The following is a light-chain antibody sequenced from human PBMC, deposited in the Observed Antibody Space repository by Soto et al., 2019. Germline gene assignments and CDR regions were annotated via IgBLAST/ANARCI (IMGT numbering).Light chain of an antibody. J-gene: IGKJ3*01. V-gene: IGKV3-11*01. CDR1: QSVSSY. CDR3: QQRSNWLIT. Sequence: EIVLTQSPATLSLSPGERATLSCRASQSVSSYLAWYQQKPGQAPRLLIYDASNRATGIPARFSGSGSGTDFTLTISSLEPEDFVVYYCQQRSNWLITFGPGTKVDIK. CDR2: DAS.